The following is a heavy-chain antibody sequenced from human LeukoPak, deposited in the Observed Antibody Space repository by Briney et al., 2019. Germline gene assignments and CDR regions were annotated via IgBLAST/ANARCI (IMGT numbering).Heavy chain of an antibody. J-gene: IGHJ4*02. CDR3: ARETTVTTAFDY. CDR1: GGSISSGSYY. V-gene: IGHV4-61*02. D-gene: IGHD4-17*01. Sequence: PSQTLSLTCTVSGGSISSGSYYWSWIRQPAGKGLEWIGRIYTSGSTNYNPSPKSRVTISVDTSRNQFSLKLSSVTAADTAVYYCARETTVTTAFDYWGQGTLVTVSS. CDR2: IYTSGST.